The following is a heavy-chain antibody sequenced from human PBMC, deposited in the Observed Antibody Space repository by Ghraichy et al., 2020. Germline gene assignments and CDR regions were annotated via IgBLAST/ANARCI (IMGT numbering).Heavy chain of an antibody. Sequence: GESLNISCAASGFTFSSYSMNWVRQAPGKGLEWVSSISSSSSYIYYADSVKGRFTISRDNAKNSLYLQMNSLRAEDTAVYYCARDRIAAAGRVWGGLYYYYGMDVWGQWTTVTVSS. CDR3: ARDRIAAAGRVWGGLYYYYGMDV. CDR1: GFTFSSYS. J-gene: IGHJ6*02. V-gene: IGHV3-21*01. D-gene: IGHD6-13*01. CDR2: ISSSSSYI.